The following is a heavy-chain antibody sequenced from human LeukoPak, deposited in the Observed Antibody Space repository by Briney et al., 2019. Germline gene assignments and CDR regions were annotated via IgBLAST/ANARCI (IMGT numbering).Heavy chain of an antibody. Sequence: GESLKISCKGSGYSFTTYWIGWVRQMPGKGLEWMGIIYPGDSDTRYGPSFQGQVTISADKSISTAYLQWSSLKASDTAMYYCARLLLARTTRFDYWGQGSLVTVSS. V-gene: IGHV5-51*01. J-gene: IGHJ4*02. D-gene: IGHD1-1*01. CDR2: IYPGDSDT. CDR1: GYSFTTYW. CDR3: ARLLLARTTRFDY.